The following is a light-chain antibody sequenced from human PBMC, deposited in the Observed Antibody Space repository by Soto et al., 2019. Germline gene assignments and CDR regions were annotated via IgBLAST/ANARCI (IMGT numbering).Light chain of an antibody. CDR2: KAS. J-gene: IGKJ1*01. V-gene: IGKV1-5*03. CDR1: QSIGSW. CDR3: QQYNSYSRT. Sequence: DIQMTQSPSTLSASVGDRVTITCRASQSIGSWLAWYQQKPGKAPNLLIYKASRVESGVPSRFSGSGSGTEFTLTISSLQPDDFATYYCQQYNSYSRTFGQGTKVEIK.